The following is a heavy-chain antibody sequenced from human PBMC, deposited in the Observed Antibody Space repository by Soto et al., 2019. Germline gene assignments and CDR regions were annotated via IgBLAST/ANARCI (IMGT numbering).Heavy chain of an antibody. CDR2: ISAYNGNT. Sequence: QVQLVQSGAEVKKPGASVKVSCKASGYTFTSYGISWVRQAPGQELEWMGWISAYNGNTNYAQKLQGRVTMTTDTSTSTAYMELRSLRSDDTAVYYCARGANDDFWSGYSSNWFDPWGQGTLVTVSS. CDR1: GYTFTSYG. D-gene: IGHD3-3*01. CDR3: ARGANDDFWSGYSSNWFDP. V-gene: IGHV1-18*01. J-gene: IGHJ5*02.